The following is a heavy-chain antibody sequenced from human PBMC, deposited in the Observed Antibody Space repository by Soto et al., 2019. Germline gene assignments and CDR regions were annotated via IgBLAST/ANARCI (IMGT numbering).Heavy chain of an antibody. V-gene: IGHV1-2*02. CDR1: GDSFNDYY. D-gene: IGHD5-12*01. J-gene: IGHJ6*03. CDR3: ARESGGATATLDYYYFYMDV. CDR2: IKPNGGGT. Sequence: VQLVQSGAEVKKPGASVKVSCKTSGDSFNDYYIHWVRQAPGQGLEWMGWIKPNGGGTKYAQRFQGRVTVTRDTSIRTVYMELSSLRSDDTAVYYCARESGGATATLDYYYFYMDVWGKGTTVTVSS.